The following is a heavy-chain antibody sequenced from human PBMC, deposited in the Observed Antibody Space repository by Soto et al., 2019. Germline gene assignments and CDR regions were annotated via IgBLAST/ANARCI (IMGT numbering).Heavy chain of an antibody. CDR2: MSRDGSKI. CDR1: GFDFTYYA. J-gene: IGHJ4*02. V-gene: IGHV3-30*18. Sequence: QVQLVESGGGAVQPGESLRLSCVASGFDFTYYAMHWVRQAPGKGLESVAVMSRDGSKIHHTDSVKGRFTISRDNSKNTLYLQMNSLRKEDTAVYFCAKDEGVGGTLGLFAYWGQGNLVSVSS. D-gene: IGHD1-26*01. CDR3: AKDEGVGGTLGLFAY.